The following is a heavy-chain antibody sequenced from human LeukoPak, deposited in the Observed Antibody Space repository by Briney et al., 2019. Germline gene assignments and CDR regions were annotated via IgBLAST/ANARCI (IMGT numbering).Heavy chain of an antibody. D-gene: IGHD5-18*01. CDR3: ARGTSWIQLWYQDY. V-gene: IGHV3-21*01. CDR1: GFTFSSYS. J-gene: IGHJ4*02. CDR2: ISSSSSYI. Sequence: KPGGSLRLSCAASGFTFSSYSMNWVRQAPGKGLEWVSSISSSSSYIYYADSVKGRFTISRDNAMNSLYLQMNSLRAEDTAVYYCARGTSWIQLWYQDYWGQGTLVTVSS.